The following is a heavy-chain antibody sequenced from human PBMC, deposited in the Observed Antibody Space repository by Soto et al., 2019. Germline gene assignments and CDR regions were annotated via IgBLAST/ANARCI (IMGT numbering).Heavy chain of an antibody. CDR3: ARVTAGSGSYQIDL. J-gene: IGHJ4*02. V-gene: IGHV3-21*02. CDR2: IGRVSTYI. Sequence: VQLVESGGGLVKPGGSLRLSCVASGFPFSSFSLNWVRQAPGKGLEWVSSIGRVSTYIYYADSVRGRFTVSRDNAKNSVYLQMHGLTAEASGIYYCARVTAGSGSYQIDLWGQGTLVTVSS. D-gene: IGHD3-10*01. CDR1: GFPFSSFS.